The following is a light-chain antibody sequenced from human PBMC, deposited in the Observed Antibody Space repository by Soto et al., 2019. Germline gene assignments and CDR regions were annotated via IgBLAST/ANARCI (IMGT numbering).Light chain of an antibody. V-gene: IGKV3-20*01. CDR2: GAS. CDR3: QQYGSPGT. Sequence: EIVFTQSPGTLSLSPGERATLSCRASQSVSNNYLAWYQQKPGQAPRLLIYGASNSATGIPDRFSGSGSGTDFTLTISRLEPEDSAVYYCQQYGSPGTFGQGTQVDIK. J-gene: IGKJ1*01. CDR1: QSVSNNY.